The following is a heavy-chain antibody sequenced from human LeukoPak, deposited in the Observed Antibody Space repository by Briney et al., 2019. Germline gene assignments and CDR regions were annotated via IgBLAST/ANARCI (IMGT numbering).Heavy chain of an antibody. D-gene: IGHD2-21*01. CDR2: IYPGDSDT. Sequence: GESLKISCKCSGYSFNNYWIGWVRQIPGKGLEWMGIIYPGDSDTRYSPSFQGQVTISADKSISTAYLQWSSLKASDTAMYYCARSLGRLYYFDYWGQGTLVTVSS. J-gene: IGHJ4*02. CDR3: ARSLGRLYYFDY. V-gene: IGHV5-51*01. CDR1: GYSFNNYW.